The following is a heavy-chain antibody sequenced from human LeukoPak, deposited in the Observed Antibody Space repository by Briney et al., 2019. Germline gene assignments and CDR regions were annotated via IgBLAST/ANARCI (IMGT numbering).Heavy chain of an antibody. J-gene: IGHJ4*02. V-gene: IGHV3-7*01. D-gene: IGHD4-17*01. Sequence: GGSLRLSCAASGFTFISYWMSWVRQAPGKGLEWVANIKQDGSEKYYVDSVKGRFTISRDNAKNSLYLQMNSLRAEDTAVYYCARAYGDYEYYFDYWGQGTLVTVSS. CDR3: ARAYGDYEYYFDY. CDR2: IKQDGSEK. CDR1: GFTFISYW.